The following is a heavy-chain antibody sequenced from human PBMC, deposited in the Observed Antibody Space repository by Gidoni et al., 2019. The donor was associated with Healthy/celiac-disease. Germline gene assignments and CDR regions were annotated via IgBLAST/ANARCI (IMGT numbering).Heavy chain of an antibody. CDR1: GGTFSSYA. V-gene: IGHV1-69*01. J-gene: IGHJ3*02. D-gene: IGHD3-3*01. CDR3: ARDSTLRFLGAFDI. Sequence: QVQLVQSGAEVKKPGSSVTVPCKASGGTFSSYAISWVRQAPGQGLEWMGGIIPIFGTANYAQKFQGRVTITADESTSTAYMELSSLRSEDTAVYYCARDSTLRFLGAFDIWGQGTMVTVSS. CDR2: IIPIFGTA.